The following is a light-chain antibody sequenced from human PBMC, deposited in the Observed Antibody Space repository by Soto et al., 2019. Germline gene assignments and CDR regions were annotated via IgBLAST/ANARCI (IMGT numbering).Light chain of an antibody. Sequence: AIRMTQSPSTLSASTGDRVSITCRASQGISSYLAWYQQKPGKAPKLLIYAASTLQSGVPSRFSGSGSGTDFTLTISCLQSEDFATYYCQQYYSYLPHTFAGGTKVEIK. CDR3: QQYYSYLPHT. CDR2: AAS. CDR1: QGISSY. J-gene: IGKJ4*01. V-gene: IGKV1-8*01.